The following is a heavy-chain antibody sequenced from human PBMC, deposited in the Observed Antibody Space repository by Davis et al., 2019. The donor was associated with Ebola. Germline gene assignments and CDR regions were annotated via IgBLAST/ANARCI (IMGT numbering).Heavy chain of an antibody. CDR3: AKGGEAAVAGFDY. V-gene: IGHV3-30*04. J-gene: IGHJ4*02. D-gene: IGHD6-19*01. CDR2: ISYDGSNK. Sequence: GESLKISCAASGFTFSSYAMHWVRQAPGKGLEWVAVISYDGSNKYYADSVKGRFTISRDNSKNTLYLQMNSLRAEDTAVYYCAKGGEAAVAGFDYWGQGTLVTVSS. CDR1: GFTFSSYA.